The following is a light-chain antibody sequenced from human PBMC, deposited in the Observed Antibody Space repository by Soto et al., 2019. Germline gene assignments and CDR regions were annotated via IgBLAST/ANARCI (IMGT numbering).Light chain of an antibody. Sequence: QSALTQPASVSGSPGQSITISCTGTSSDVGGYNYVSWYQQHPGKAPKLMIYEVSNRPSGVSNLFPGSKSGNTASRTISGLQAEDEADYYCSSYTSSSTLVFGGGTKLTVL. CDR2: EVS. CDR1: SSDVGGYNY. J-gene: IGLJ3*02. V-gene: IGLV2-14*01. CDR3: SSYTSSSTLV.